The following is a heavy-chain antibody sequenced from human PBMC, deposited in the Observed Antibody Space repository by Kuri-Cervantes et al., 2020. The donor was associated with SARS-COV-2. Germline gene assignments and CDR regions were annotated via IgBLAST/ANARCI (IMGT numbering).Heavy chain of an antibody. D-gene: IGHD2-2*02. CDR1: GFTFSSYA. V-gene: IGHV3-64*02. Sequence: ETLSLTCAASGFTFSSYAMHWVRQAPGKGLEYVSAISSNGGSTYYADSVKGRFTISRDNSKNTLYLQMGSLRAEDMAVHYCARGGHYCSSTSCYMPGDYWGQGTLVTVSS. CDR2: ISSNGGST. CDR3: ARGGHYCSSTSCYMPGDY. J-gene: IGHJ4*02.